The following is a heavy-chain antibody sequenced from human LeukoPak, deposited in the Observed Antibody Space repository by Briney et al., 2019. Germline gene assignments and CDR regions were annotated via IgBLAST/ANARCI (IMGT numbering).Heavy chain of an antibody. Sequence: ASVQVSCKASGYTFTGYYMHWVRQAPGQGLEWMGWINPNSGGTNYARQFQGRVTMTRDTSISTAYMELSRLTSDDTAVYYCAVASGDFYWYFDLWGRGTLVTVSS. J-gene: IGHJ2*01. CDR3: AVASGDFYWYFDL. V-gene: IGHV1-2*02. CDR2: INPNSGGT. D-gene: IGHD1-26*01. CDR1: GYTFTGYY.